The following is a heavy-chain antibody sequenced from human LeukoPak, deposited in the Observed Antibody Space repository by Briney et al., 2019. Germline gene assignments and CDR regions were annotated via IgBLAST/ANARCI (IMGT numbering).Heavy chain of an antibody. V-gene: IGHV3-30*18. CDR2: ISSDGRDK. J-gene: IGHJ6*02. Sequence: GRSLRLSCAVSGFTFTTYGMHRVRQAPGKGLEWVAIISSDGRDKYYADSVKGRFTISKDSSRDTLFLQMNSLRPEDTAVYYCAKRRTSTSYYYGMDVWGQGTTVTVSS. CDR1: GFTFTTYG. CDR3: AKRRTSTSYYYGMDV.